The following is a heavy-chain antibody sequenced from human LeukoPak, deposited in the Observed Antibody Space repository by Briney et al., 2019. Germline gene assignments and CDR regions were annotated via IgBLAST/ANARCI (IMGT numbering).Heavy chain of an antibody. J-gene: IGHJ5*02. Sequence: GGSLRLSCAASGFALSTYGMSWVRQAPAKGLEWVSSIRIGGGGTFYADSVKGRFTISRDNSENTLHLQMNNLRVEDTARYFCARCMVLSQGWCNWFDPGGQGTLVTVSS. CDR3: ARCMVLSQGWCNWFDP. CDR1: GFALSTYG. CDR2: IRIGGGGT. V-gene: IGHV3-23*01. D-gene: IGHD6-13*01.